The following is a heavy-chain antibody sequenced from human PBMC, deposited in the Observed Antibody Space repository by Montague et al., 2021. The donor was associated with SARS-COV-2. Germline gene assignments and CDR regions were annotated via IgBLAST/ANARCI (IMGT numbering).Heavy chain of an antibody. CDR2: IYHSGST. CDR1: GGSISSGGYY. Sequence: SETLSLTCTVSGGSISSGGYYWSWIRQPPGKGLEWIGEIYHSGSTNYNPSLKSRVTISVDKSKNQFSLKLSSVTAADTAVYYCASRGAEWFGSNPERFDYWGQGTLVTVSS. V-gene: IGHV4-39*07. CDR3: ASRGAEWFGSNPERFDY. J-gene: IGHJ4*02. D-gene: IGHD3-10*01.